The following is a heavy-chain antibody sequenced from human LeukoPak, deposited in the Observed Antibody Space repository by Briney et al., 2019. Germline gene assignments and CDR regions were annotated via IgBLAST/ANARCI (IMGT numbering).Heavy chain of an antibody. J-gene: IGHJ4*02. CDR3: ARDPGARQIDY. CDR1: GFTFSSYS. Sequence: TGGSLRLSCAASGFTFSSYSMNWVRQAPGKGLEWVSYISSSSSTIYYADSVKGRFTISRDNAKNSLYLQMNSLRAEDTAVYYCARDPGARQIDYWGQGTLVTVSS. V-gene: IGHV3-48*04. D-gene: IGHD3-10*01. CDR2: ISSSSSTI.